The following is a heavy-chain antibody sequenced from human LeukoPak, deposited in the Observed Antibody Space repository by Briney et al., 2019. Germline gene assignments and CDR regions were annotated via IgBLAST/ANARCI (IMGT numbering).Heavy chain of an antibody. CDR1: GYSFTTYW. V-gene: IGHV5-51*01. CDR2: IYPADSDT. Sequence: GESLKISCKGYGYSFTTYWIGWVRQMPGKGLEWMGIIYPADSDTKYSPSFQGQGTISVDKSISTAYLQWSGLKASDSAMYYCARLGSSWYDFFDSWGQGTLVTVSS. CDR3: ARLGSSWYDFFDS. D-gene: IGHD6-13*01. J-gene: IGHJ4*02.